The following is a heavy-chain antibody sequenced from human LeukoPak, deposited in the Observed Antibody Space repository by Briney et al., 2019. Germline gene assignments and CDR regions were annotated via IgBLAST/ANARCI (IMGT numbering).Heavy chain of an antibody. D-gene: IGHD2-15*01. V-gene: IGHV4-59*01. CDR1: GGSINSYF. Sequence: PSETLFLTCTVSGGSINSYFWSWIRQSPGKGLEWIGFVYHSGSTSYNPSLKSRVTISIATSRDQFSLKLKSVTAADTAVYYCARNRAARGSFNWFAPWGQGTLVTVSS. J-gene: IGHJ5*02. CDR3: ARNRAARGSFNWFAP. CDR2: VYHSGST.